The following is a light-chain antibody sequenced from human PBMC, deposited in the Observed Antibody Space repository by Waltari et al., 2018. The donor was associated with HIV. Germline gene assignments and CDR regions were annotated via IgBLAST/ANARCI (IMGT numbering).Light chain of an antibody. CDR3: QQYGSSRT. J-gene: IGKJ1*01. CDR1: QSVSSSY. Sequence: EIVLTQSPGTLSLSPGERATLSGRASQSVSSSYLAWYQQKPGQAPRLLIYGASSRATGIPDRFSGSGSGTDFTLTISRLEPEDFAVYYCQQYGSSRTFGQGTKVEIK. V-gene: IGKV3-20*01. CDR2: GAS.